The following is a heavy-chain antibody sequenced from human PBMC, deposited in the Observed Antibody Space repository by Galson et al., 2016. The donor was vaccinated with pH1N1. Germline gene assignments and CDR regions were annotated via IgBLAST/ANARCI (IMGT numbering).Heavy chain of an antibody. CDR2: ISPMFDTT. CDR1: GVTFTIYT. D-gene: IGHD5-18*01. J-gene: IGHJ4*02. CDR3: ARGFRGGYNYALFDH. Sequence: SVKVSCKASGVTFTIYTIAWVRQAPGQGLEWMGGISPMFDTTTYAQKFQGRVTITADRHTTTLYLNLSSLGFDDTAVYYCARGFRGGYNYALFDHWGQGSLVIVSS. V-gene: IGHV1-69*06.